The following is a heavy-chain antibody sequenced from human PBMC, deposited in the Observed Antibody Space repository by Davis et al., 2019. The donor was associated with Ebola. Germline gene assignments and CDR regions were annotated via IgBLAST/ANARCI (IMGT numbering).Heavy chain of an antibody. J-gene: IGHJ3*02. CDR3: AGVQLWDAFDI. CDR2: ISAYNGNT. V-gene: IGHV1-18*01. D-gene: IGHD5-18*01. Sequence: AASVKVSCKASGYTFTSYRISWVRQAPGQGLEWMGWISAYNGNTNYAQKLQGSVTMTTDTSTSTGYMELRSLRSDDTAVYYCAGVQLWDAFDIWGQGTMVTVSS. CDR1: GYTFTSYR.